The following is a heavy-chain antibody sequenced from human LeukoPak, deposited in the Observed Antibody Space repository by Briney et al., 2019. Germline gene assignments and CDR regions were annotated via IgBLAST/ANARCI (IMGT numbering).Heavy chain of an antibody. Sequence: SETLSLTCTVSGGSISSYYWSWIRQPPGKGLEWIGYIYYSGSTNYNPSLKSRVTISVDTSKNQFSLKLSSVPAADTAVYYCARDPGADYYDSSGYVTDAFDIWGQGTMVTVSS. CDR2: IYYSGST. J-gene: IGHJ3*02. D-gene: IGHD3-22*01. CDR3: ARDPGADYYDSSGYVTDAFDI. CDR1: GGSISSYY. V-gene: IGHV4-59*01.